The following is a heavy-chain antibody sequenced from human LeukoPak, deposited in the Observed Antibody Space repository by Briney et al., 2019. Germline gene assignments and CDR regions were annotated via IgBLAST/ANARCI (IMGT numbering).Heavy chain of an antibody. Sequence: KTGGSLRLSCAASGFTFSNTWMSWVRQAPGKGLEWVGRIKSKTDGGTADYAAPVKGRFTISGDDSKNTLYLQMNSLKTEDTAVYYCTTAGSGYSYLWGQGTLVTVSS. D-gene: IGHD5-18*01. CDR1: GFTFSNTW. J-gene: IGHJ4*02. CDR2: IKSKTDGGTA. V-gene: IGHV3-15*01. CDR3: TTAGSGYSYL.